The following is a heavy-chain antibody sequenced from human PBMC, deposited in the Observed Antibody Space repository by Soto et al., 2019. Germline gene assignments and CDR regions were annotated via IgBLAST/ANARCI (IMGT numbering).Heavy chain of an antibody. V-gene: IGHV3-30-3*01. D-gene: IGHD3-9*01. CDR1: GFIFSGYA. CDR3: AKETNAYEINF. Sequence: QVQLVESGGGMVQPGGSLRLSCAASGFIFSGYAMHWVRQAPGKGLEWVAVISYDGNTQYYADSVKGRFTVSRDNSNNILYVEMNNLRDEDTAMYYCAKETNAYEINFWGQGTPVTVSP. J-gene: IGHJ4*02. CDR2: ISYDGNTQ.